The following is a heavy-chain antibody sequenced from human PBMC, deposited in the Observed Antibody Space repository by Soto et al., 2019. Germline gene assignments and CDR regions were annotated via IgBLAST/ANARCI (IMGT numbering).Heavy chain of an antibody. Sequence: QVRLQESGPGLVKPSGTLSLTCAVSGGSISSSNWWSWVRQPPGKGLEWIGEIYHSGSTNYNPSLKSRVTISVDKSKNQFSLKLSSVTAADTAVYYCARNEYYYGSGSYPPYYYGMDVWGQGTTVTVSS. CDR2: IYHSGST. D-gene: IGHD3-10*01. J-gene: IGHJ6*02. CDR1: GGSISSSNW. CDR3: ARNEYYYGSGSYPPYYYGMDV. V-gene: IGHV4-4*02.